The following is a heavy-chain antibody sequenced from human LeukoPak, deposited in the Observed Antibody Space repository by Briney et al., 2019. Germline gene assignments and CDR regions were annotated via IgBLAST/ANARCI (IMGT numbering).Heavy chain of an antibody. Sequence: SETLSLTCTVSGGSINSYYWSWIRQPPGKGLEWIGYIYYSGSTNYNPSLKSRVTISVDTSKNQFSLKLSSVTAADTAVYYCARHPYWYFDLWGRGTLVTVSS. CDR2: IYYSGST. V-gene: IGHV4-59*01. CDR3: ARHPYWYFDL. CDR1: GGSINSYY. J-gene: IGHJ2*01.